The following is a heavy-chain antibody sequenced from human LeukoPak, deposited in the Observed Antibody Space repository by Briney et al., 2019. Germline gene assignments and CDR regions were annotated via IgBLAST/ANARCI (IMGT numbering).Heavy chain of an antibody. CDR3: EKEGWVTYYYGSSKWFDY. CDR2: ISGSGGST. CDR1: GFTFSSYA. J-gene: IGHJ4*02. D-gene: IGHD3-10*01. Sequence: GGSLRLSCAASGFTFSSYAMSWVRQAPGKGLEWVSAISGSGGSTYYADSVKGRFTISRDNSKNTLYLQMNSLRAEDTAVYYCEKEGWVTYYYGSSKWFDYWGQGTLVTVSP. V-gene: IGHV3-23*01.